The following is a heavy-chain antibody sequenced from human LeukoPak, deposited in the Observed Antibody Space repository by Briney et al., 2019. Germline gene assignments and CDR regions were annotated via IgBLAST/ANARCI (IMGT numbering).Heavy chain of an antibody. V-gene: IGHV3-30*04. CDR3: AKETTLRYFDY. CDR2: ISYDGSNK. CDR1: GFTFINAS. D-gene: IGHD1-1*01. J-gene: IGHJ4*02. Sequence: PGGSLRLSCAASGFTFINASMAWVRQAPGKGLEWVAVISYDGSNKYYADSVEGRFTISRDNSKNTLYLHVNSLRPEDTAVYYCAKETTLRYFDYWGQGTLVTVSS.